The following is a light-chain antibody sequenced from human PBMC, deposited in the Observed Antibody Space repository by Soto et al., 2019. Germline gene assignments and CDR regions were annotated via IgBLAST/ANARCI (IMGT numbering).Light chain of an antibody. Sequence: EIVLTQSPGTLSLSPGERATLSCRASQSVSSSYLAWYQQKPGQAPSLLIYGASSRATGIPDRFSGSGSGTDFTLTISRLEPEDCAVYYCQQYGSSPRTFGPGTKVDIK. J-gene: IGKJ3*01. CDR3: QQYGSSPRT. CDR2: GAS. V-gene: IGKV3-20*01. CDR1: QSVSSSY.